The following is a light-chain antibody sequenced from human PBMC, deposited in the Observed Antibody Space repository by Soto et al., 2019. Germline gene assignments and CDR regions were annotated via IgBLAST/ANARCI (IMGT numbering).Light chain of an antibody. CDR3: QQYNSYSPLT. V-gene: IGKV1-5*01. J-gene: IGKJ4*01. CDR1: QSISSS. Sequence: DIQMTQSPSTLSASVGDRVTITCRASQSISSSLAWYQQKPGKAPKLLIYDASSLESGVPSSFSGSVSGTEFTLTISSLQPDDFATYYCQQYNSYSPLTFAGGTKVDIK. CDR2: DAS.